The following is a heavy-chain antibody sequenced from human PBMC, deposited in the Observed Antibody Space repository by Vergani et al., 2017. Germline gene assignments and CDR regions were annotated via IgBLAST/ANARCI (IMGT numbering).Heavy chain of an antibody. CDR2: ISAYNGNT. Sequence: QVQLVQSGAEVKKPGASVKVSCKASGYTFTSYGISWVRQAPGQGLEWMGWISAYNGNTNYAQKLQGRVTMTTDTSSSTAYMELRSLRADDTAVYYSARCGGAVVNAPEYDYYYYMDVWGKGTTVTVSS. CDR3: ARCGGAVVNAPEYDYYYYMDV. J-gene: IGHJ6*03. CDR1: GYTFTSYG. D-gene: IGHD2-2*01. V-gene: IGHV1-18*01.